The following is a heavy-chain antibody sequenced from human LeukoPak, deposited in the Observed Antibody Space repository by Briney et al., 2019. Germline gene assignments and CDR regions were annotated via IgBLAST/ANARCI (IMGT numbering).Heavy chain of an antibody. J-gene: IGHJ4*02. Sequence: PGGSLRLSCAASGFTFSSYAMSWVRQAPGKGLEWVSAISGSGGSTYYADSVKGRFTISRDNSKNTLYLQMNSLRAEDTAVYYCAKDPTYYYDSSGYYATDYWGQGTLVTVSS. V-gene: IGHV3-23*01. CDR1: GFTFSSYA. CDR2: ISGSGGST. D-gene: IGHD3-22*01. CDR3: AKDPTYYYDSSGYYATDY.